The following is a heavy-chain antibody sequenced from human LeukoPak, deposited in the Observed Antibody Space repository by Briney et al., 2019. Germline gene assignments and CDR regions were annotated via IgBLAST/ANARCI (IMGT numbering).Heavy chain of an antibody. V-gene: IGHV3-48*01. Sequence: AGGSLRLSCEASGFTFSNYSMNWVRQAPGKGLEWVSYIRSSSSTIYYADSVKGRFTISRDNAKNSLYLQMNSLRAEDTAVYYCARGHTAVTRHFDFWGQGTLVTVSS. D-gene: IGHD4-17*01. CDR3: ARGHTAVTRHFDF. J-gene: IGHJ4*02. CDR1: GFTFSNYS. CDR2: IRSSSSTI.